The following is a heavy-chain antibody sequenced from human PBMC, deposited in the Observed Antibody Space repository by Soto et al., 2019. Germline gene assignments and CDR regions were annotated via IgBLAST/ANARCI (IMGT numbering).Heavy chain of an antibody. CDR1: GGSISSSNW. V-gene: IGHV4-4*02. Sequence: SETLSLTCAVSGGSISSSNWWSWVRQPPGKGLEWIGEIYHSGSTNYNPSLKSRVTISVDKSKNQFSLKLSSVTAADTAVYYCARVWTTVPNLFDSRGQGSSVTVSS. CDR3: ARVWTTVPNLFDS. D-gene: IGHD4-17*01. J-gene: IGHJ5*01. CDR2: IYHSGST.